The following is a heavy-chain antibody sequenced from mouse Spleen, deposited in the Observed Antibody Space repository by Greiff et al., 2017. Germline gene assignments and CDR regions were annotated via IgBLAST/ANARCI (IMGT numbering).Heavy chain of an antibody. CDR3: ARREVRRDYAMDY. CDR1: GYTFTSYG. Sequence: QVQLQQSGAELARPGASVKLSCKASGYTFTSYGISWVKQRTGQGLEWIGEIYPRSGNTYYNEKFKGKATLTADKSSSTAYMELRSLTSEDSAVYFCARREVRRDYAMDYWGQGTSVTVSS. D-gene: IGHD2-14*01. J-gene: IGHJ4*01. CDR2: IYPRSGNT. V-gene: IGHV1-81*01.